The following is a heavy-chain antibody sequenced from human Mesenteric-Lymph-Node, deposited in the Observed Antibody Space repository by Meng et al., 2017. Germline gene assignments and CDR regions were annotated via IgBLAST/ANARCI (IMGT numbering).Heavy chain of an antibody. CDR2: IYYNGNT. V-gene: IGHV4-59*02. CDR3: ARDAAGLLYYGLDV. CDR1: GGSVNGYY. J-gene: IGHJ6*02. D-gene: IGHD3-3*01. Sequence: SETLSLTCSVSGGSVNGYYWSWIRQPPGKGLEWLAYIYYNGNTKYNPSLASRVTISLDTPKNQFSLKLSSVTAADTAVYYCARDAAGLLYYGLDVWGQGTTVTVSS.